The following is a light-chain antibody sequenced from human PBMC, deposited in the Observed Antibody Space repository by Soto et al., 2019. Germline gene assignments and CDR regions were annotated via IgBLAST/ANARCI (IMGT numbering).Light chain of an antibody. CDR2: GAS. CDR1: QRINNKY. Sequence: EVVLTQSPGTVSLSPGERATLSFMASQRINNKYLAWYQQKHGQAPRLLIYGASSRATGIPDRFSGSGSGTDFTLTISSLETEDFAVYYCQQRSDWPPTFGQGTKVDTK. CDR3: QQRSDWPPT. V-gene: IGKV3D-20*02. J-gene: IGKJ1*01.